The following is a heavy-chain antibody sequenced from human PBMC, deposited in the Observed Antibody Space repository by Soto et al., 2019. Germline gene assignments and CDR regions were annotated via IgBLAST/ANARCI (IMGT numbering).Heavy chain of an antibody. CDR1: GYTFTSYG. Sequence: SVKVSCKASGYTFTSYGISWVRQAPGQGLEWMGWISAYNGNTNYAQKLQGRVTMTTDTSTSTAYMELRSLRSDDTAVYYCARIQIGNTYYYYGMDVWGQGTKVTVYS. CDR2: ISAYNGNT. J-gene: IGHJ6*02. D-gene: IGHD5-18*01. V-gene: IGHV1-18*04. CDR3: ARIQIGNTYYYYGMDV.